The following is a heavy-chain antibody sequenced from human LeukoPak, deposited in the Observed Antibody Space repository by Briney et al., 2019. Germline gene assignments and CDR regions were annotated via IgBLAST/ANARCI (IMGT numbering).Heavy chain of an antibody. D-gene: IGHD6-13*01. CDR2: ISAYNGNT. V-gene: IGHV1-18*01. J-gene: IGHJ4*02. CDR1: GYTFTSYG. CDR3: NLYSSIWYGIDY. Sequence: GASVKVSCKASGYTFTSYGISWVRQAPGQGLEWMGWISAYNGNTNYAQKFQGRVTMTRDTSISTAYMELSRLRSDDTAVYYCNLYSSIWYGIDYWGQGTLVTVSS.